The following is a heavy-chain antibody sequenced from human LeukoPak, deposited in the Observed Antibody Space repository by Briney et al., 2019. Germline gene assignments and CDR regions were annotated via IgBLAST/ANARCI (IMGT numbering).Heavy chain of an antibody. CDR1: GFTFSSYS. V-gene: IGHV3-48*01. Sequence: GGSLRLSCAASGFTFSSYSMNWVRQAPGKGLEWVSYISSSSSTIYYADSVKGRFTISRDNAKNSLYLQMNSLRAEDTAVYYCAKVGCSGGSCYDITYYYYGMDVWGQGTTVTVSS. CDR2: ISSSSSTI. CDR3: AKVGCSGGSCYDITYYYYGMDV. D-gene: IGHD2-15*01. J-gene: IGHJ6*02.